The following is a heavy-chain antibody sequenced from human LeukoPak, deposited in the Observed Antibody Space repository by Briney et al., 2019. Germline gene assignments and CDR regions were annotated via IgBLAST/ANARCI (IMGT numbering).Heavy chain of an antibody. D-gene: IGHD6-6*01. Sequence: GRSLRLSCAASGFTFDDYAMHWVRQAPGKGLEWVSGISWNSGSIGYADSVKGRFTISRDNAKNSLYLQMNSLRAEDTALYYCAKDIAARPRIGYYYYYYGMDVWGQGTTVTVSS. CDR3: AKDIAARPRIGYYYYYYGMDV. J-gene: IGHJ6*02. CDR2: ISWNSGSI. V-gene: IGHV3-9*01. CDR1: GFTFDDYA.